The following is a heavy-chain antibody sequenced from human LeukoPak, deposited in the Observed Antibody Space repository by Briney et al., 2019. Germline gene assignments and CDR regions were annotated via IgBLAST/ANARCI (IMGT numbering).Heavy chain of an antibody. CDR1: GFTFSSYS. V-gene: IGHV3-48*04. D-gene: IGHD3-22*01. J-gene: IGHJ3*02. Sequence: GGSLRLSCAASGFTFSSYSMNWVRQAPGKGPEWVSYISSSSSTIYYADSVKGRFTISRDNAKNSLYLQMNSLRAEDTAVYYCARDLIDGTEYYDSSEGAFDIWGQGTMVTVSS. CDR2: ISSSSSTI. CDR3: ARDLIDGTEYYDSSEGAFDI.